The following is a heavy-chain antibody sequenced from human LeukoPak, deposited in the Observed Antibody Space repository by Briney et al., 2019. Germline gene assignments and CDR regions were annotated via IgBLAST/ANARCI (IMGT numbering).Heavy chain of an antibody. Sequence: ASVKVSCKASGYTFSAYYIHWVRQAPGQGLEWMGWINPNSGGTNSAQKFQGRVAMTRDTSISTAYMELSRLISDDTAIYYCARELLVGCSGGSCYAFDYWGQGTLITVSS. J-gene: IGHJ4*02. CDR3: ARELLVGCSGGSCYAFDY. D-gene: IGHD2-15*01. CDR2: INPNSGGT. V-gene: IGHV1-2*02. CDR1: GYTFSAYY.